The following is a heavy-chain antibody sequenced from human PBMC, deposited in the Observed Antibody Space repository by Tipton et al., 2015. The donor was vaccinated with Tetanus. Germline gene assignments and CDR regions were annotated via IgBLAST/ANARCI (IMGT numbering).Heavy chain of an antibody. CDR2: INPSGGST. Sequence: QLVQSGAEVKKPGASVKVSCKASGYTFTSYYMHWVRQAPGQGLEWMGIINPSGGSTSYAQKFQGRVTMTRDTSTSTVYMELSSLRSEDTAVYYCAREIGDIVLMVYVRGMDVWGQGTTVTVSS. CDR1: GYTFTSYY. J-gene: IGHJ6*02. CDR3: AREIGDIVLMVYVRGMDV. V-gene: IGHV1-46*01. D-gene: IGHD2-8*01.